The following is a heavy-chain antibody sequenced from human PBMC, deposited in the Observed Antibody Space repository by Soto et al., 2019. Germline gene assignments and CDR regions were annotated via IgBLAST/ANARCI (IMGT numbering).Heavy chain of an antibody. D-gene: IGHD5-18*01. CDR1: GFTFSSYG. CDR2: IWYDGSNK. J-gene: IGHJ4*02. V-gene: IGHV3-33*01. Sequence: QVQLVESGGGVVQPGRSLRLSCAASGFTFSSYGMHWVRQAPGMGLEWVAVIWYDGSNKYYADSVKGRFTISRDNSKNTLYLQMNSLRAEDTAVYYCARGSLPYSYGQYYFDYWGQGTLVTVSS. CDR3: ARGSLPYSYGQYYFDY.